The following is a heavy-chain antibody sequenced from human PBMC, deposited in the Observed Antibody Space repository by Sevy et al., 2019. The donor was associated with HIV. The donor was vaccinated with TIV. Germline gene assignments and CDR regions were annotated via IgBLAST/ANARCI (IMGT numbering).Heavy chain of an antibody. V-gene: IGHV3-30-3*01. CDR3: AREVKGVLDY. CDR1: GFTFSSYA. J-gene: IGHJ4*02. CDR2: ISYDGSNK. Sequence: GGSLRLSCAASGFTFSSYAMHWVRQAPGKGLGWVAVISYDGSNKYYADSVKGRFTISGDNSMNTLYLQMNSLRAEDTAVYYCAREVKGVLDYWGQGTLVTVSS.